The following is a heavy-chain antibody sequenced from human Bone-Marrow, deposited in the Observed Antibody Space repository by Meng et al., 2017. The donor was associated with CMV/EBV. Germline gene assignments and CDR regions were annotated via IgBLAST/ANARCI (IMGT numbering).Heavy chain of an antibody. CDR2: INPNSGGT. D-gene: IGHD2-2*02. CDR3: ARGRYCSSTSCYTGGEVDY. V-gene: IGHV1-2*02. Sequence: ASVKVSCKASGYTFTGYYMHWVRQAPGQGFEWMGWINPNSGGTNYPQKFQGRVTMTRDTSISTAYMELSRLRSDDTAVYYCARGRYCSSTSCYTGGEVDYCGQGTLVTVSS. J-gene: IGHJ4*02. CDR1: GYTFTGYY.